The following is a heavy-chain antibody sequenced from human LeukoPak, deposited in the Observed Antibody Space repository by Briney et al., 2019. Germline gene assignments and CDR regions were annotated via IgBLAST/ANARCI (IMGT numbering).Heavy chain of an antibody. CDR2: ISAYNGNT. CDR3: ARDLSDYDILTGSADY. CDR1: GYAFTSYG. D-gene: IGHD3-9*01. Sequence: GASVKVSCKASGYAFTSYGISWVRQAPGQGLEWMGWISAYNGNTNYAQKLQGRVTMTTDTSTSTAYMELRSLRSDDTAVYYCARDLSDYDILTGSADYWGQGTLVTVSS. J-gene: IGHJ4*02. V-gene: IGHV1-18*01.